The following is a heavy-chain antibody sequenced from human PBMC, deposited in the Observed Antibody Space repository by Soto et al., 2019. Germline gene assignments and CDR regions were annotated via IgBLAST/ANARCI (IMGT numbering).Heavy chain of an antibody. J-gene: IGHJ4*02. V-gene: IGHV4-61*01. Sequence: QVQLQESGPGLVKPSETLSLTCTVSGGSVSSGSYYWSWIRQPPGKGLEWIGYIYYSGSTNYNPSLKSRVTISVDTSKNQFSLKLSSVTAADTAVYYWARALGYWGQGTLVTVSS. CDR3: ARALGY. CDR2: IYYSGST. D-gene: IGHD7-27*01. CDR1: GGSVSSGSYY.